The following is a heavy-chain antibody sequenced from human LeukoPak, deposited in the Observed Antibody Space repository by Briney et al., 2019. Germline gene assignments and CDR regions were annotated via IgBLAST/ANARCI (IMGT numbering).Heavy chain of an antibody. V-gene: IGHV3-9*03. CDR3: AKDMSWYSSSPHAFDI. CDR2: ISWNSGSI. Sequence: SLRLSCAASGFTFDDYAMHWVRQAPGKGLEWVSGISWNSGSIGYADSVKGRFTISRVNAKNSLYLQMNSLRAEDMALYYCAKDMSWYSSSPHAFDIWGQGTMVTVSS. D-gene: IGHD6-6*01. J-gene: IGHJ3*02. CDR1: GFTFDDYA.